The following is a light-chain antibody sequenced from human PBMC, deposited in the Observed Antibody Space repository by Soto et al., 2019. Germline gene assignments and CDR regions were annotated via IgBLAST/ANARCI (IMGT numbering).Light chain of an antibody. J-gene: IGLJ3*02. Sequence: QSVLTQPPSVSGAPGQRVTISCTGSSSNIGAGYDVHGYQQLPGTAPKLLIYGNSNRPSGVPDRFSGSKSGTSASLAITGLQAEDEADYYCQSYDSSLSGWVFGGGTKGTVL. V-gene: IGLV1-40*01. CDR1: SSNIGAGYD. CDR2: GNS. CDR3: QSYDSSLSGWV.